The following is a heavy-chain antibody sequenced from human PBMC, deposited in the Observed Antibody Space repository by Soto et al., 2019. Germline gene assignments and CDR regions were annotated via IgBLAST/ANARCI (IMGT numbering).Heavy chain of an antibody. CDR3: ARRTWGMDV. Sequence: QVQLQESGPGLVKPSGTLSLTCAVSSGSIDTTNWWRWVRQPPGKGLEWIGELFHSGNTYYNPSLASRVTISVDTSKNQFSLNLRSVTAADTAVYYCARRTWGMDVWGQGTTVTVSS. J-gene: IGHJ6*02. CDR2: LFHSGNT. V-gene: IGHV4-4*02. CDR1: SGSIDTTNW. D-gene: IGHD2-8*01.